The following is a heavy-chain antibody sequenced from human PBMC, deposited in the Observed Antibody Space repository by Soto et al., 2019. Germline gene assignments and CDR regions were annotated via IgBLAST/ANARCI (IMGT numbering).Heavy chain of an antibody. V-gene: IGHV3-15*01. CDR3: TTDEWFGEFVGMDV. CDR2: IKSKTDGGTT. CDR1: GFTFSNAW. Sequence: PGGSLRLSCAASGFTFSNAWMSWVRQAPGKGLEWVGRIKSKTDGGTTDYAAPVKGRFTISRDDSKNTLYLQMNSLKTEDTAVYYCTTDEWFGEFVGMDVWGQGTTVTVSS. D-gene: IGHD3-10*01. J-gene: IGHJ6*02.